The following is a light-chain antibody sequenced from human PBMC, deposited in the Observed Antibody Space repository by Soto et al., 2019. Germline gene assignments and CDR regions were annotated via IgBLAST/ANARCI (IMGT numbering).Light chain of an antibody. Sequence: DIQMTQSPSSLSASVGDRVTITCRASQGISNYLAWYQQKPGKVPKLLIYAASTLQSGVPSRFSGSGSGTDFTLTISSLQPEDVATYYCQKYNRAPTFGQGTKVDIK. V-gene: IGKV1-27*01. CDR1: QGISNY. J-gene: IGKJ1*01. CDR2: AAS. CDR3: QKYNRAPT.